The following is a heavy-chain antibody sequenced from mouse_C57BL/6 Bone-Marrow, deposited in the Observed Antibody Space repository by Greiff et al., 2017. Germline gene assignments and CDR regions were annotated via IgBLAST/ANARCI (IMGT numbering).Heavy chain of an antibody. CDR3: TRKGFYYYGSTWYFDV. V-gene: IGHV1-72*01. CDR1: GYTFTSYW. Sequence: VQLQQPGAELVKPGASVKLSCKASGYTFTSYWMHWVKQRPGRGLEWIGRIDPNSGGTKYNEKFKSKATLTVDQPSSTAYMQLSRLTSEDSAVYYCTRKGFYYYGSTWYFDVWGTGTTVTVSS. CDR2: IDPNSGGT. J-gene: IGHJ1*03. D-gene: IGHD1-1*01.